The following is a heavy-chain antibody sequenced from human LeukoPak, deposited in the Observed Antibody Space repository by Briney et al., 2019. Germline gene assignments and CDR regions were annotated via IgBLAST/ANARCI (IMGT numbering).Heavy chain of an antibody. CDR1: GFTFSGYW. CDR3: ARDMGPYGGSPGAS. CDR2: VATGGTGP. V-gene: IGHV3-74*01. Sequence: GGSLRLSCAASGFTFSGYWMHWVRQAPGKGLGWVSRVATGGTGPSYADSVKGRFTISRDNAKNTLYLQMNSLSAEDTAVYFCARDMGPYGGSPGASWGQGTLVTVSS. J-gene: IGHJ5*02. D-gene: IGHD4-23*01.